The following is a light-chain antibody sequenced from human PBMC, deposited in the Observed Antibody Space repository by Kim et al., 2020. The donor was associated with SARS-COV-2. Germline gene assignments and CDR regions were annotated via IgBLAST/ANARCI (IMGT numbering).Light chain of an antibody. V-gene: IGLV3-21*04. Sequence: APGKTARITCGGNNIGSKSVHGYQQKPGQAPGLVIYYDSDRPSGIPERFSGSNSGNTATLTISRVEAGDEADYYCQVWDSSSDHRVFGTGTKVTVL. CDR1: NIGSKS. CDR2: YDS. CDR3: QVWDSSSDHRV. J-gene: IGLJ1*01.